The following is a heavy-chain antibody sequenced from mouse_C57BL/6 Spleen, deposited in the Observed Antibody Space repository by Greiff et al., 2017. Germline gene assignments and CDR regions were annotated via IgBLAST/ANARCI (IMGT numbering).Heavy chain of an antibody. V-gene: IGHV1-55*01. CDR1: GYTFTSYW. D-gene: IGHD2-4*01. J-gene: IGHJ4*01. Sequence: QVQLKQPGAELVKPGASVKMSCKASGYTFTSYWITWVKQRPGQGLEWIGDIYPGSGSTNYNEKFKSKATLTVDTSSSTAYMQLSSLTSEDSAVYYCARWDYDMGYAMDYWGQGTSVTVSS. CDR3: ARWDYDMGYAMDY. CDR2: IYPGSGST.